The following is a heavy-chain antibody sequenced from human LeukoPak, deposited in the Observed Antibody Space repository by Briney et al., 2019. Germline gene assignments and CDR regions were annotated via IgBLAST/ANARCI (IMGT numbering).Heavy chain of an antibody. CDR2: IKQDESEK. V-gene: IGHV3-7*01. CDR3: ARGLITIPNWFDP. Sequence: QTGGSLRLSCAASGFTFNNYWMNWDRQAPGKGLEWVANIKQDESEKYYVDSVKGRFTISRDNAKNSLYLQMNSLRAEDTAMYYCARGLITIPNWFDPWGQGTLVTVSS. CDR1: GFTFNNYW. D-gene: IGHD3-3*01. J-gene: IGHJ5*02.